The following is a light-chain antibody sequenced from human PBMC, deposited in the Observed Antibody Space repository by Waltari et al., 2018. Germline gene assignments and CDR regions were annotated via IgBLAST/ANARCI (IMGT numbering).Light chain of an antibody. Sequence: QSILTQRPSSSGTRGQRDTISWSGSSSNLDRTSANLYQQLPGTAPKLLIPSDNQRPSGVPDRFSGSRSGTSGSLAISGLQSEDEADYYCATWDDNLNGPLFGGWTKLTVL. V-gene: IGLV1-44*01. CDR1: SSNLDRTS. J-gene: IGLJ2*01. CDR2: SDN. CDR3: ATWDDNLNGPL.